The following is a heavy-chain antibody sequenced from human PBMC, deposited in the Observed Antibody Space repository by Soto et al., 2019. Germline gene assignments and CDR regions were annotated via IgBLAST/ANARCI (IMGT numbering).Heavy chain of an antibody. Sequence: ASVKVSCKASGYTFTSYYMHWVRQAPGQGLEWMGIINPSGGSTSYAQKFQGRVTMTRDTSTSTAYMELSSLRSEDTAVYYCARGGITMLVVSHEYFQHWGQGTLVTVSS. D-gene: IGHD3-22*01. CDR3: ARGGITMLVVSHEYFQH. CDR2: INPSGGST. CDR1: GYTFTSYY. J-gene: IGHJ1*01. V-gene: IGHV1-46*01.